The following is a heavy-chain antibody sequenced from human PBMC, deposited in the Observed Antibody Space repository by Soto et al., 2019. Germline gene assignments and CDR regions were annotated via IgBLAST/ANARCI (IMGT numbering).Heavy chain of an antibody. CDR2: IIPIFGTA. Sequence: QVQLVQSGAEVKKPGSSVTVSCKASGGTFSSYAISWVRQAPGQGLEWMGGIIPIFGTANYAQKFQGRVTITADESTSTANMELSSLRSEDTAVYYCARDSGEYSYCYSIFDYWGQGTLVTVSS. J-gene: IGHJ4*02. CDR3: ARDSGEYSYCYSIFDY. V-gene: IGHV1-69*01. D-gene: IGHD5-18*01. CDR1: GGTFSSYA.